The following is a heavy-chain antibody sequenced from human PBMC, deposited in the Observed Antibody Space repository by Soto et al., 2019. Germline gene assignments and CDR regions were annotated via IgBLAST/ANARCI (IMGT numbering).Heavy chain of an antibody. J-gene: IGHJ4*02. D-gene: IGHD3-16*01. V-gene: IGHV4-39*01. CDR1: GGSIHSNNYY. CDR3: SSFFHRRGEFTFPYSFDY. CDR2: IHYSGST. Sequence: QLQLQESGPGLVKPSETLSLTCTVSGGSIHSNNYYWGWIRQPPGRGLECIANIHYSGSTHYNPSLNSRIAISVATSKNQSSLKLSSVTAADTAVYYCSSFFHRRGEFTFPYSFDYWGQGTLVTVSS.